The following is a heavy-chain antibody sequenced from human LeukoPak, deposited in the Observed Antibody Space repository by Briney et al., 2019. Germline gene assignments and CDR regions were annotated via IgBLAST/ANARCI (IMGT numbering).Heavy chain of an antibody. CDR1: GGSIRSYY. J-gene: IGHJ3*02. Sequence: SETLSLTCTVSGGSIRSYYWSWIRQPPGKGLEWIGYIYYSGSTNYNPSLKSRVTISVDTSKNQFSLKLSSVTAADTAVYYCARDLRGAFDIWGQGTMVTVSS. V-gene: IGHV4-59*01. CDR2: IYYSGST. D-gene: IGHD5/OR15-5a*01. CDR3: ARDLRGAFDI.